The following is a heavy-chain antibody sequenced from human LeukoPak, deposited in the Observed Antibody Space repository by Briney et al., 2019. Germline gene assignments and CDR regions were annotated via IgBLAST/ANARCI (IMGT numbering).Heavy chain of an antibody. Sequence: GASVKVSCKASDYTFTSYGISWVRQAPGQGLEWMGWISAYNGNTNYAQKLQGRVTMTTDTSTSTAYMELRSLRSDDTAVYYCARGMVRGVNPLGGMDVWGQGTTVTVSS. V-gene: IGHV1-18*01. D-gene: IGHD3-10*01. J-gene: IGHJ6*02. CDR2: ISAYNGNT. CDR3: ARGMVRGVNPLGGMDV. CDR1: DYTFTSYG.